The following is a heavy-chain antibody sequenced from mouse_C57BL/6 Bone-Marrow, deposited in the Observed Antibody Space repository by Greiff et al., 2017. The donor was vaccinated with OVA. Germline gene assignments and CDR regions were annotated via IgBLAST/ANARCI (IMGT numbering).Heavy chain of an antibody. CDR3: AREGGGSSYDWYFDV. Sequence: QVQLQQPGAELVKPGASVKMSCKASGYTFTSYWITWVKQRPGQGLEWIGDIYPGSGSTNYNEKLKSKATLTVDTSYRTAYMQLRCRTAEDSAVYNSAREGGGSSYDWYFDVRGTGTTVNVST. V-gene: IGHV1-55*01. D-gene: IGHD1-1*01. CDR1: GYTFTSYW. CDR2: IYPGSGST. J-gene: IGHJ1*03.